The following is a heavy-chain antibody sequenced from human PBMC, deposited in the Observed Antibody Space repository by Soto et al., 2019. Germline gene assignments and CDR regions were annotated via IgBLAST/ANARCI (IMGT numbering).Heavy chain of an antibody. CDR2: IYDSESA. CDR3: ARASSSSSAADY. J-gene: IGHJ4*02. D-gene: IGHD6-6*01. Sequence: QVQLQESGPGLVKPSQTLSLTCSVSGESISSGGYYWSWIRHHPGNGLEWIGYIYDSESAYYNPSLKSRVTISMDTSKNHFALRLSSVTAADTAVYYCARASSSSSAADYWGQGILVTVSA. V-gene: IGHV4-31*03. CDR1: GESISSGGYY.